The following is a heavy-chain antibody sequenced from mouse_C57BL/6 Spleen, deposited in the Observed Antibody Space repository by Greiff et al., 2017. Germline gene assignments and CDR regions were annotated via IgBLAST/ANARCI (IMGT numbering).Heavy chain of an antibody. CDR3: ARSDDYPWFAY. J-gene: IGHJ3*01. V-gene: IGHV1-63*01. D-gene: IGHD2-4*01. CDR1: GYTFTNYW. Sequence: QVQLQQSGAELVRPGTSVKMSCKASGYTFTNYWIGWAKQRPGHGLEWIGDIYPGGGYTNYNEKFKGKATLTADKSSSTAYMQFSSLTSEDSAIYCCARSDDYPWFAYWGQGTLVTVSA. CDR2: IYPGGGYT.